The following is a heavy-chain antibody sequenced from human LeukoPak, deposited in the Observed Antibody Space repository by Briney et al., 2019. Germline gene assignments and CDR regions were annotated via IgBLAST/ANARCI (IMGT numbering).Heavy chain of an antibody. CDR2: ISSSSTI. CDR1: GFTFSSYA. Sequence: HSGGSLRLSCAASGFTFSSYAMSWVRQAPGKGLEWVSYISSSSTIYYADSVKGRFTISRDNAKNSLYLQMNSLRVEDTAVYYCVTPYASGGPYWGQGTLVTVSS. V-gene: IGHV3-48*04. J-gene: IGHJ4*02. D-gene: IGHD3-10*01. CDR3: VTPYASGGPY.